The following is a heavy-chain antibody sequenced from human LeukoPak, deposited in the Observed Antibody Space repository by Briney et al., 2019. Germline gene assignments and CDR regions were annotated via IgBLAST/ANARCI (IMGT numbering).Heavy chain of an antibody. D-gene: IGHD6-13*01. J-gene: IGHJ4*02. V-gene: IGHV3-20*04. CDR1: RFTYDDYD. CDR3: ARMRRGSSSGYYFDS. CDR2: INWNDGNI. Sequence: GGSLTLPCAVSRFTYDDYDMSWLRHAPGKGLECVSHINWNDGNIGHAVSVKGRFTLSRDNAQHSLYLQMNRLRAEDTGLYYCARMRRGSSSGYYFDSWGQGTLVTVSS.